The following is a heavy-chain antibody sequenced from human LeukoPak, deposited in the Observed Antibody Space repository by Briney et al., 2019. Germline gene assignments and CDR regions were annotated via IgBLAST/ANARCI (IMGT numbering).Heavy chain of an antibody. J-gene: IGHJ4*02. CDR1: GFTVSSYY. V-gene: IGHV3-66*01. D-gene: IGHD1-26*01. CDR2: IYIGGST. Sequence: PGGSLTLFCAASGFTVSSYYMSWVRQPPGKGLDWVAIIYIGGSTYYAHSVKGRFTTSRDTSKTTLYLQMNSLRAEDTAVYYCARSMGAPDYWGQGTLVTVSS. CDR3: ARSMGAPDY.